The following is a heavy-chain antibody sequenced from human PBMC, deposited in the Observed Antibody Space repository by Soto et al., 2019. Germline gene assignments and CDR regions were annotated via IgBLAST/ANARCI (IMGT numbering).Heavy chain of an antibody. J-gene: IGHJ4*02. V-gene: IGHV5-51*01. CDR3: ARQRSSLTGPDY. CDR1: GYSFRGHW. Sequence: GESLKISCKTSGYSFRGHWIAWVRQLPGKGLEWMGIIYPGGSDTRYSPSFQGQVTFSADMSINTAYLQWRSLRASDTAMYYCARQRSSLTGPDYWGRGTLVTVSS. CDR2: IYPGGSDT. D-gene: IGHD3-9*01.